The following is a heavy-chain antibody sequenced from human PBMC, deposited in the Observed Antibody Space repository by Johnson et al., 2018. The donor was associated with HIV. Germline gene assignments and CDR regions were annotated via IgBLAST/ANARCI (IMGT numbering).Heavy chain of an antibody. J-gene: IGHJ3*02. Sequence: QVQLVESGGGVVQPGRSLRLSCAASGFTFSSYVMHWVRQAPGKGLEWVAVISYDGSNKYYADSVKGRFTISRDNSKNTLYLQMNSLKIEDTAVYYCTTGPLRSSRGAFDIWGQGTMVTVSS. D-gene: IGHD2-2*01. V-gene: IGHV3-30-3*01. CDR2: ISYDGSNK. CDR1: GFTFSSYV. CDR3: TTGPLRSSRGAFDI.